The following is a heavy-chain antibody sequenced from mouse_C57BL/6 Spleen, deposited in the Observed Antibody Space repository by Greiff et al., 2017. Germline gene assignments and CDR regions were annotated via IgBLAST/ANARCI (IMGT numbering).Heavy chain of an antibody. V-gene: IGHV1-77*01. J-gene: IGHJ1*03. D-gene: IGHD2-12*01. Sequence: QVQLQQSGAELVKPGASVKISCKASGYTFTDYYINWVKQRPGQGLEWIGKIGPGSGSTYYNEKFKGKATLTVDKSSSTAYMQLSSLTSEDSAVYIGARAYDSDPYWCFDVWGTGTTVTVSA. CDR2: IGPGSGST. CDR1: GYTFTDYY. CDR3: ARAYDSDPYWCFDV.